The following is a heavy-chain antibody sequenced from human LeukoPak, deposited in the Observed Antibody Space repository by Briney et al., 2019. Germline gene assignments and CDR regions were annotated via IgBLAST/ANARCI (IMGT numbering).Heavy chain of an antibody. CDR2: IRGDGGTT. CDR3: ARSYRYCFDY. D-gene: IGHD5-18*01. CDR1: GFTFSSYW. J-gene: IGHJ4*02. V-gene: IGHV3-74*01. Sequence: QSGGSLRLSCAASGFTFSSYWMHWVRHAPGKGVVWVSRIRGDGGTTSYADSVKDRFTISRDNAENTLYLQMNSLRAEDTAVYYCARSYRYCFDYWGQGTLVTVSS.